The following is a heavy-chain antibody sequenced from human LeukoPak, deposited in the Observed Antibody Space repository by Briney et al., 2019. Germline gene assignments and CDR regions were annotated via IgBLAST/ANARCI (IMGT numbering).Heavy chain of an antibody. CDR3: ARRLSGVTGYTYGRGIDY. V-gene: IGHV3-20*04. CDR2: INRNGDST. J-gene: IGHJ4*02. Sequence: GGSLRLSCAASGVTFGDYGMSWVRQAPGKGLEWVSGINRNGDSTGYADFVKGRFTISRDNAKKSLYLQMNSLRAEDTAVYYCARRLSGVTGYTYGRGIDYWGQGTLVTVSS. D-gene: IGHD5-18*01. CDR1: GVTFGDYG.